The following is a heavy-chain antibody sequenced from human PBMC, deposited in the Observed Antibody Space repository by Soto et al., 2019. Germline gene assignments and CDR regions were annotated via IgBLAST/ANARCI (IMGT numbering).Heavy chain of an antibody. CDR3: PRTGPDGGNEVDY. CDR1: GYSISRNHW. Sequence: SETLFPTLAVSGYSISRNHWWGWVRPPPLKVLECIGDISYSVRTYCNPSLKSRVTVSLDTSNNQFSLRLTSVTAVDTAVYYCPRTGPDGGNEVDYGGQGAMVTVSS. J-gene: IGHJ4*02. V-gene: IGHV4-28*01. D-gene: IGHD2-15*01. CDR2: ISYSVRT.